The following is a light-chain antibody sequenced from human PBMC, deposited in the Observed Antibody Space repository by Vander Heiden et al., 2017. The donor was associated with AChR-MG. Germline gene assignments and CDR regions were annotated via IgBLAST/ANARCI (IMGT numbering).Light chain of an antibody. Sequence: EIVLTQSPGTLSLSPVDRATQSCQARQSVSGGYLAWYQQKPGQAPRLLIYGASSRATGIPDRFSGSGSGTDFTLTISRLEPEDFAVYYCQQYGSSPPLTFGGGTKVEIK. J-gene: IGKJ4*01. CDR1: QSVSGGY. CDR3: QQYGSSPPLT. V-gene: IGKV3-20*01. CDR2: GAS.